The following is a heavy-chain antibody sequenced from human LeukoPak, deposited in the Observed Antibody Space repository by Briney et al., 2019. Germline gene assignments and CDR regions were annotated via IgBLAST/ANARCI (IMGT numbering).Heavy chain of an antibody. Sequence: GGSLRLSCAASGFSFSNYAKSWVRQAPGEGLEWVSAISESGDKTYYADSVKGRLTISRDNSKNTLYLQMNYLGVADTAIYYCAKDRDGGSHTRPKGFDYWGQGTLVTVPS. D-gene: IGHD3-16*01. CDR1: GFSFSNYA. CDR3: AKDRDGGSHTRPKGFDY. V-gene: IGHV3-23*01. J-gene: IGHJ4*02. CDR2: ISESGDKT.